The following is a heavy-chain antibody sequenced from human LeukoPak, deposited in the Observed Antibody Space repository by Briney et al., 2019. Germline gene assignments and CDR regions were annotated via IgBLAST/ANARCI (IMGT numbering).Heavy chain of an antibody. CDR2: IHYSGST. Sequence: SETLSLTCTVSGYSINNGYYWSWIRQPPGKGLEWIGYIHYSGSTNYNPSLKSRVNISVDTSKNQFSLKLSSVTAADTAVYYCAREPLGYCSGGSCYSYFDYWGQGTLVTVSS. J-gene: IGHJ4*02. CDR3: AREPLGYCSGGSCYSYFDY. V-gene: IGHV4-38-2*02. CDR1: GYSINNGYY. D-gene: IGHD2-15*01.